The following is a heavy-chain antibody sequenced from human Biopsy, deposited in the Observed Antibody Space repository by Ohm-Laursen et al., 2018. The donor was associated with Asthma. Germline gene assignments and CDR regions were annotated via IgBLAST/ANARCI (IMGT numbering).Heavy chain of an antibody. J-gene: IGHJ6*02. D-gene: IGHD3-10*01. CDR2: ISVYNGNT. CDR1: GYAFNSAG. V-gene: IGHV1-18*01. CDR3: ARAVDYSHYYGIDV. Sequence: ASVKVSCKTSGYAFNSAGITWVRQAPGQGLEWMGWISVYNGNTKVAQKLQDRVTMITDTSTSTAYMELRSLRSDDTAVYFCARAVDYSHYYGIDVWGQGTTVTIS.